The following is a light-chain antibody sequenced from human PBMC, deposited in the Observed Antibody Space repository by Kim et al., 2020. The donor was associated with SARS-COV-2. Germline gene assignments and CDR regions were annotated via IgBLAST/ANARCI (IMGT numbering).Light chain of an antibody. V-gene: IGKV3-15*01. CDR3: QQCNKSPLT. CDR2: GAS. J-gene: IGKJ4*01. Sequence: EIVMTQSPATLSVSPGERATLSCRASQCVSSNLAWYQQKPGQAPRLLIYGASTRATGIPARFSGSGSGTEFTLTISSLQSEDFAVYYCQQCNKSPLTFGGGTKVEIK. CDR1: QCVSSN.